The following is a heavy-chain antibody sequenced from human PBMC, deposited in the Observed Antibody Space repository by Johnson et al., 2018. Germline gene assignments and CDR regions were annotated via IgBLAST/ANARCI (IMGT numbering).Heavy chain of an antibody. D-gene: IGHD3-22*01. CDR1: GYSFTNYW. Sequence: VQLVQSGAEVKKPGESXKISCKGSGYSFTNYWIGWVRQMPGKGLEWMGIIYPGDSDTRDSPSFQGQVTISADKSISTAYRQWSSLKASDTAMYYGARYDSSGRDAFDIWGQGTMVTVSS. J-gene: IGHJ3*02. CDR3: ARYDSSGRDAFDI. V-gene: IGHV5-51*01. CDR2: IYPGDSDT.